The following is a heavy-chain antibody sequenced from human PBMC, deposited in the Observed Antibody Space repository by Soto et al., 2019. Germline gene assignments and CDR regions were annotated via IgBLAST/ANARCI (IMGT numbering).Heavy chain of an antibody. CDR1: GFPFSSYG. J-gene: IGHJ4*02. CDR3: AKDEKNLPVHCSGGSGYSQVFAY. V-gene: IGHV3-30*18. D-gene: IGHD2-15*01. CDR2: ISYDGSNK. Sequence: PGGSLRLSCAASGFPFSSYGMHWVRQAPGKGLEWGAVISYDGSNKYYADSVKGRFTISRDNSKNTLFLQMNSLRAEDTAVYYCAKDEKNLPVHCSGGSGYSQVFAYWGQGTLVTVSS.